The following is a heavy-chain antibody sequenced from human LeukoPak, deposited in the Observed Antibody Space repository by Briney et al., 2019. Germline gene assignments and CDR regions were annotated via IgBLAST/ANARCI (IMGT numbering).Heavy chain of an antibody. D-gene: IGHD3/OR15-3a*01. Sequence: GWSLRLSCAASGCTFSNYAMHWVRQAPGKGLEGVAVMSYDGSNKYYADSVTGRFTISRDNSKDTLYLQMSSLRTEDTAVYYCARDRTAASWSGCFDYWGQGTLVTVS. CDR1: GCTFSNYA. V-gene: IGHV3-30-3*01. CDR3: ARDRTAASWSGCFDY. CDR2: MSYDGSNK. J-gene: IGHJ4*02.